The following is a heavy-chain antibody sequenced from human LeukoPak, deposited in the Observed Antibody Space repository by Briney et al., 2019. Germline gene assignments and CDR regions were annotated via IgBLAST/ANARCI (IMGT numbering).Heavy chain of an antibody. CDR1: GFPFSNYE. V-gene: IGHV3-48*03. CDR2: INLSGSTK. D-gene: IGHD3-10*01. Sequence: GGSLRLSCAASGFPFSNYEVHWVRQAPGKGLEWISYINLSGSTKYYADSVKGRFIISRDRTKNSVDVHMNSLRGEDTALYYCARDRGGRRMGAFDLCGQGTVVTVSS. J-gene: IGHJ3*01. CDR3: ARDRGGRRMGAFDL.